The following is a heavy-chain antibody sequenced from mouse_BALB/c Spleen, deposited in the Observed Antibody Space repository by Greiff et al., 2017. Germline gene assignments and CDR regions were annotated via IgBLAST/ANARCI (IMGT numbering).Heavy chain of an antibody. D-gene: IGHD1-1*01. CDR3: ARDPENYGSSYVFDY. V-gene: IGHV5-6-5*01. Sequence: EVMLVESGGGLVKPGGSLKLSCAASGFSFSSYAMSWVRQTPEKRLEWVASISSGGSTYYPDSVKGRFTNSSDNARNILYLQMSSLRTEDTAMDYCARDPENYGSSYVFDYWGQGTTLTVSS. CDR2: ISSGGST. CDR1: GFSFSSYA. J-gene: IGHJ2*01.